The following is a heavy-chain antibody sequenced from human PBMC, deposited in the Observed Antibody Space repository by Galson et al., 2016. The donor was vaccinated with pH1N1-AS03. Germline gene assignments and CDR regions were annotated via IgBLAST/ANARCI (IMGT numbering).Heavy chain of an antibody. Sequence: SVKASCKASEGTFSNFGISWVRQAPGQGLEWMGGFIPIFGTANVAQKFKGRVTITADNLELSSLRSYDTAVYYCARDKYYDTGAFYGHFDFWGQGTLLVVSS. J-gene: IGHJ4*02. CDR1: EGTFSNFG. CDR2: FIPIFGTA. V-gene: IGHV1-69*06. D-gene: IGHD3-22*01. CDR3: ARDKYYDTGAFYGHFDF.